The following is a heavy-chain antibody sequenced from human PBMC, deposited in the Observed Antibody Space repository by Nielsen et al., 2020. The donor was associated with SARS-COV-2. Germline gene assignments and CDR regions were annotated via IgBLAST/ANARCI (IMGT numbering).Heavy chain of an antibody. D-gene: IGHD1-26*01. J-gene: IGHJ4*02. CDR1: GFTFDDYA. CDR2: ISWNSGSI. CDR3: AKDKGVVGATIDY. Sequence: SLKISCAASGFTFDDYAMHWVRQAPGKGLEWVSGISWNSGSIGYADSVKGRFTISRDNAKNSLYLQMNSLRAEDTALYYCAKDKGVVGATIDYWGQGTLVTVSS. V-gene: IGHV3-9*01.